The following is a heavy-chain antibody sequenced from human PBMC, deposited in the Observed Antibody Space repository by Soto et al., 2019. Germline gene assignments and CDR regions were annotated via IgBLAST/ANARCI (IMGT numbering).Heavy chain of an antibody. D-gene: IGHD3-3*01. J-gene: IGHJ4*02. CDR2: IIPILGIA. CDR3: ARVFPQASIFAPHIDY. CDR1: GGTFSSYT. Sequence: ASVKVSCKASGGTFSSYTISWVRQAPGQGLEWMGRIIPILGIANYAQKFQGRVTITADKSTSTAYMELSSLRSEDTAVYYCARVFPQASIFAPHIDYWGQGTLVTVSS. V-gene: IGHV1-69*02.